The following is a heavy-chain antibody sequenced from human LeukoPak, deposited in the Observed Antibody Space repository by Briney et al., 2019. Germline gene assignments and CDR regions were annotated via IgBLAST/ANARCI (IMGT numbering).Heavy chain of an antibody. CDR2: ISYDGSNK. CDR1: GFTFSSYS. J-gene: IGHJ4*02. Sequence: GGSLRLSCAASGFTFSSYSMNWVRQAPGKGLEWVAVISYDGSNKYYADSVKGRFTISRDNSKNTLYLQMNSLRAEDTAVYYCAREGQMATIDYWGQGTLVTVSS. CDR3: AREGQMATIDY. D-gene: IGHD5-24*01. V-gene: IGHV3-30*03.